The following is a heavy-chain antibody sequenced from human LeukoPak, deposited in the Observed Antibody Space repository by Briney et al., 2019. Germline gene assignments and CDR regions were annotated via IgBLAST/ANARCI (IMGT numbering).Heavy chain of an antibody. V-gene: IGHV4-30-2*01. Sequence: SETLSLTCAVSGGSISSGGYSWSWIRQPPGKGLEWIGYIYHSGSTYYNPSLKSRVTISVDRSKNQFSLKLSSVTAADTAVYYCARGNDFWSGYGRDLRNNWFDPWGQGTLVTVSS. J-gene: IGHJ5*02. CDR3: ARGNDFWSGYGRDLRNNWFDP. CDR2: IYHSGST. CDR1: GGSISSGGYS. D-gene: IGHD3-3*01.